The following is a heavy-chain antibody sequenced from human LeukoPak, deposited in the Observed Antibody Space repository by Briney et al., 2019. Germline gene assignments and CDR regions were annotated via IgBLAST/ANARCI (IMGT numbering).Heavy chain of an antibody. J-gene: IGHJ4*02. V-gene: IGHV3-7*01. CDR3: ARDGAVAGIENDY. D-gene: IGHD6-19*01. Sequence: GGSLRLSCAASGFTFSNYWMSWVRQAPDKGLEWGANIKQDASSLNYAGSVKGRFTISRDNAKKSLYLQMNSLTAEDTAVYYCARDGAVAGIENDYWGQGTLVTVSS. CDR2: IKQDASSL. CDR1: GFTFSNYW.